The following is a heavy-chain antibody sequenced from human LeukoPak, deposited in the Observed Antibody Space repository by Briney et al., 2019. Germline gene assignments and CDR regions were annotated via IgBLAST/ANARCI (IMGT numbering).Heavy chain of an antibody. J-gene: IGHJ4*02. D-gene: IGHD6-25*01. CDR1: GFTFSSYG. Sequence: PGGSLRLSCAASGFTFSSYGMHWVRQAPGKGLEWVAVIWYDGSNKYSADSVKGRFTISRDNSKNTLYLQMNSLRVEDTAVYFCVRQRQNYFDSWGQGTLVTVSS. V-gene: IGHV3-33*01. CDR2: IWYDGSNK. CDR3: VRQRQNYFDS.